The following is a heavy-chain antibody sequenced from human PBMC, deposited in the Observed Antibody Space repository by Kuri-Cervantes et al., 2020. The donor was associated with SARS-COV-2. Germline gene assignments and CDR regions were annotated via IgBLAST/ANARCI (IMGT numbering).Heavy chain of an antibody. J-gene: IGHJ2*01. CDR3: ARALANFWSGSDWYYDL. CDR2: IYTSGST. V-gene: IGHV4-4*07. Sequence: GSLRLSCTVSGGSISSYYWSWIRQPAGKGLEWIGRIYTSGSTNYNPSLKSRVTMSVDTSKNQFSLKLSSVTAADTAVYYCARALANFWSGSDWYYDLCGRAIL. D-gene: IGHD3-3*01. CDR1: GGSISSYY.